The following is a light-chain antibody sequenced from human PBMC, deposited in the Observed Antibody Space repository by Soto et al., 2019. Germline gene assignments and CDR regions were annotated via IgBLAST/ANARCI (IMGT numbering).Light chain of an antibody. J-gene: IGLJ1*01. V-gene: IGLV1-40*01. CDR3: QSYDSSLSGYV. CDR1: SSNIGAGYE. CDR2: ENN. Sequence: QSVLTQPPSVSEAPGQRVTISCTGSSSNIGAGYEAHWYQQVPGTAPKLLIYENNNRPSGVPDRFAGYKSVTSASLSITGLQAEDEAEYYCQSYDSSLSGYVFGTGTKLTVL.